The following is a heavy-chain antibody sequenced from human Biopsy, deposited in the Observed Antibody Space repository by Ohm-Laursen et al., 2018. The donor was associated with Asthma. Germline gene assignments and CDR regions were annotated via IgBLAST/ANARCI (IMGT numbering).Heavy chain of an antibody. Sequence: SETLSLTCTVSGGSIRSHDWTWIRLPPGKGLEYIGDVSHTGSTNYNPSLKRRVTISIDASKNQFSLKLTSVTAADTAVYYCARGVDRVTGLLDHFDSWGQGTLVTVSS. CDR1: GGSIRSHD. CDR3: ARGVDRVTGLLDHFDS. V-gene: IGHV4-59*11. D-gene: IGHD2-21*02. CDR2: VSHTGST. J-gene: IGHJ4*02.